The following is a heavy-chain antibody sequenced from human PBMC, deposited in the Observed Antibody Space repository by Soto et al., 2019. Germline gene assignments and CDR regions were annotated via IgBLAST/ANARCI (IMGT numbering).Heavy chain of an antibody. V-gene: IGHV4-34*01. Sequence: SETLSLTCAVYGGSFSCYYWSWIRQPPGKGLEWIGEINHSGSTNYNPSLKSRVTISVDTSKNQFSLKLSSVTAADTAVYYCARGPKPAASYYFDYWGQGTLVTVSS. CDR1: GGSFSCYY. CDR3: ARGPKPAASYYFDY. J-gene: IGHJ4*02. D-gene: IGHD2-2*01. CDR2: INHSGST.